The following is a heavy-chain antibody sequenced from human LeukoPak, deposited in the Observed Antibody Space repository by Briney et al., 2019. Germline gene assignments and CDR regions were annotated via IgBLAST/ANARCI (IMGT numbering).Heavy chain of an antibody. D-gene: IGHD3-22*01. Sequence: ASVKVSCKASGGTFSRYAISWVRQAPGQGLEWMGGIIPIFGTANYAQKFQGRVTITTDESTSTAYMELSSLRSEDTAVYYCARGMVVGGFTFDIWGQGTMVTVSS. V-gene: IGHV1-69*05. J-gene: IGHJ3*02. CDR1: GGTFSRYA. CDR3: ARGMVVGGFTFDI. CDR2: IIPIFGTA.